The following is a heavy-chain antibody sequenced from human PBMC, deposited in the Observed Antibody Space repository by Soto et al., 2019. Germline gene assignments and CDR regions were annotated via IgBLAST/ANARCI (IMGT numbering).Heavy chain of an antibody. D-gene: IGHD4-4*01. V-gene: IGHV4-34*01. CDR3: ARRRRDRYRACNWFDP. CDR2: ITHSGST. CDR1: GGWFSGYY. Sequence: SETLALTVAVCGGWFSGYYWSWIRQPAGKGLEWIEEITHSGSTNYNPSLKSRVTISVDTSKNQSSPKLSSLTAAATAVYYCARRRRDRYRACNWFDPCGQGTLVTVSS. J-gene: IGHJ5*02.